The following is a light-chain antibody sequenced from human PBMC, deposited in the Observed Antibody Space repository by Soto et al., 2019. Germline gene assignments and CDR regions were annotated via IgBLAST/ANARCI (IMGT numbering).Light chain of an antibody. V-gene: IGLV1-40*01. CDR1: FSNIGAGYD. CDR2: DNS. J-gene: IGLJ2*01. Sequence: QSVLTQPPSVSGAPGQRVTISCTGSFSNIGAGYDVHWYQQLPGTAPKLLIYDNSNRPSGVPDRFSGSKSGTSASLAITGLQAEDEADYYCQSYDSSLSGVLFGGGTKLTVL. CDR3: QSYDSSLSGVL.